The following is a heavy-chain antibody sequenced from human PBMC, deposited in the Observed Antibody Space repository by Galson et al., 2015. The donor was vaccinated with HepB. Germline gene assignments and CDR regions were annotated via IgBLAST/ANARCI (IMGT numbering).Heavy chain of an antibody. CDR3: ARDYSNYYFDY. V-gene: IGHV4-39*02. CDR2: IYYSGRT. CDR1: GGSISSSSYY. J-gene: IGHJ4*02. D-gene: IGHD4-11*01. Sequence: SETLSLTCTVSGGSISSSSYYWGWIRQPPGKGLEWIGSIYYSGRTYYNPSLKSRVTISVDTSKNQFSLKLSSVTAADTAVYYCARDYSNYYFDYWGQGTLVTVSS.